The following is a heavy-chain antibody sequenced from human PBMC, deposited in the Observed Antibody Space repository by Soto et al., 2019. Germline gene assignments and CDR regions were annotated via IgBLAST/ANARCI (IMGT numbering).Heavy chain of an antibody. CDR2: ISAYNGNT. J-gene: IGHJ6*02. CDR1: GYTFTSYG. D-gene: IGHD2-2*01. V-gene: IGHV1-18*04. Sequence: SCKASGYTFTSYGLSWVRQAPGQGLEWMGWISAYNGNTNYAQKLQGRVTMTTDTSTSTAYMELRSLRSDDTAVYYCARGYRPVVPAALTPYYYYGMDVWGQGTTVTVS. CDR3: ARGYRPVVPAALTPYYYYGMDV.